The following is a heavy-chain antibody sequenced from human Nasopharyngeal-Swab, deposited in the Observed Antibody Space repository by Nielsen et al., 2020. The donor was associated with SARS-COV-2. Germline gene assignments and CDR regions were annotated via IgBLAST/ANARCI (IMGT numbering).Heavy chain of an antibody. J-gene: IGHJ1*01. CDR2: IGTAGDT. V-gene: IGHV3-13*01. Sequence: GGSLRLSCAASGFTFSSYDMHWVRQATGKGLEWVSAIGTAGDTYYPDSVKGRFTISRDNSKNTLYLQMNSLRAEDTAVYYCARDLGVGDYAAEYFQHWGQGTLVTVSS. D-gene: IGHD4-17*01. CDR3: ARDLGVGDYAAEYFQH. CDR1: GFTFSSYD.